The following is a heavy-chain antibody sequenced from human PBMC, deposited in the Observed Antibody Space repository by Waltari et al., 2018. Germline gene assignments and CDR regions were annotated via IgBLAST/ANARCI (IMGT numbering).Heavy chain of an antibody. D-gene: IGHD3-10*01. J-gene: IGHJ6*02. Sequence: QVQLQESGPGLVKPSQTLSLTCTVSGGSISSGSYYWSWIRQPAGKGLEWIGYIYTSGSTNYNPSLKSRVTISVDTSKNQFSLKLSSVTAADTAVYYCARESVYGNYYYYGMDVWGQGTTVTVSS. CDR2: IYTSGST. CDR1: GGSISSGSYY. V-gene: IGHV4-61*09. CDR3: ARESVYGNYYYYGMDV.